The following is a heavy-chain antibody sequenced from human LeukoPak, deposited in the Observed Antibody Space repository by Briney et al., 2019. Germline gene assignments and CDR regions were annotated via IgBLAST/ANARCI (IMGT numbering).Heavy chain of an antibody. CDR1: GGTFSSYA. D-gene: IGHD1-1*01. CDR2: IIPILGIA. CDR3: ARMGGYIGVAGHFDY. Sequence: ASVKVSCKASGGTFSSYAISWVRQAPGQGLEWMGRIIPILGIANYAQKFQGRVTITADKSTSTAYMELSSLRAEDTAVYYCARMGGYIGVAGHFDYWGQGTLVTVSS. V-gene: IGHV1-69*04. J-gene: IGHJ4*02.